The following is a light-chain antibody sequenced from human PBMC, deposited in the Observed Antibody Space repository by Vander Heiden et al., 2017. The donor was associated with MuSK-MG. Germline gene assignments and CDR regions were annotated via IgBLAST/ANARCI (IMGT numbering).Light chain of an antibody. CDR2: GAS. CDR3: QQDNDLQT. CDR1: QSVSDY. J-gene: IGKJ4*01. Sequence: EIVMTQPPATLSVSAGERATLTCRASQSVSDYLDWYQQKPGQGPRLLISGASNRANGIPDRFSGSGSGTRFTLTSSSLQYDDSAVYYWQQDNDLQTFGGGTKVEIK. V-gene: IGKV3D-15*01.